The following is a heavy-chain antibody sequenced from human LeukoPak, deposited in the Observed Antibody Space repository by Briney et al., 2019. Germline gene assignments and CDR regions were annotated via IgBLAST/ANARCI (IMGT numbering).Heavy chain of an antibody. CDR2: ISGSSSYT. Sequence: KPGGSLRLSCAASGFTFSDHYMSWIRQAPGKGLEWTSYISGSSSYTNYADSVKGRFTISRDNAKNSLYLQMNSLRAEDTAVYYCARDARSWFDPWGQGTLVAVSS. CDR1: GFTFSDHY. CDR3: ARDARSWFDP. V-gene: IGHV3-11*05. J-gene: IGHJ5*02.